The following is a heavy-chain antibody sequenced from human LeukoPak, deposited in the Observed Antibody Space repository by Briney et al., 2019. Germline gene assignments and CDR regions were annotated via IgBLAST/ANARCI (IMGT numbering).Heavy chain of an antibody. Sequence: SGPTLVNPTQALTLTCTFSGFSLKSNGVGVGWFRQPPGKALEWLALIYWDDDNRYSPSLRSRLTITKDTSKNQVVLTMTNTDAVDTATYYCAHRAVSATGWFDPWGQETLVTVSS. D-gene: IGHD6-19*01. CDR3: AHRAVSATGWFDP. CDR1: GFSLKSNGVG. J-gene: IGHJ5*02. V-gene: IGHV2-5*02. CDR2: IYWDDDN.